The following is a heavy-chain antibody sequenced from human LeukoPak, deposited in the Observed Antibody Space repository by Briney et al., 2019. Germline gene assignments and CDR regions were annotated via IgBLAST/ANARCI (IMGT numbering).Heavy chain of an antibody. CDR2: IKPDGSYT. V-gene: IGHV3-74*01. J-gene: IGHJ4*02. Sequence: GGSLRLSCAASGFPFSGYWMYWLRQAPGKGMVWVSRIKPDGSYTSYADFVKGRFTTSRDNAKNTLYLQLSSLRAEDTAVYYCARAFARTQYGSSSWYFAYWGQGTLVTVSS. CDR3: ARAFARTQYGSSSWYFAY. D-gene: IGHD6-13*01. CDR1: GFPFSGYW.